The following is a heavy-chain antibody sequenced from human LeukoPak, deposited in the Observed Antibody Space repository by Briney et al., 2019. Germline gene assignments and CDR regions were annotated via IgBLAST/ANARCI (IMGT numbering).Heavy chain of an antibody. D-gene: IGHD3-22*01. CDR1: GFTLSNYW. CDR3: ARESAGHAGSGYSLVDFDY. CDR2: INTDGSST. J-gene: IGHJ4*02. Sequence: GGSLRLSCSASGFTLSNYWIHWVRQAPGKGLVWVSRINTDGSSTNYADSVRGRFTVSRDNAKNTLFLQMNSLRGEDTAVYYCARESAGHAGSGYSLVDFDYWGQGTLVTVSS. V-gene: IGHV3-74*01.